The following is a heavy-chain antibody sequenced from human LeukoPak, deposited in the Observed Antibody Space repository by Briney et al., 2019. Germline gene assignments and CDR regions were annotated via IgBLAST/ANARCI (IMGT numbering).Heavy chain of an antibody. CDR1: GGSISNSSYY. J-gene: IGHJ4*02. CDR2: IYYSGST. CDR3: ARHYYDSSGSYVFDY. V-gene: IGHV4-39*01. D-gene: IGHD3-22*01. Sequence: SETLSLTCTVSGGSISNSSYYWGWIRQPPGEGLEWLGCIYYSGSTYYNPSLKSRVTIPVDTSKNQFSLKLSSVTAADTAVYYCARHYYDSSGSYVFDYWGQGTLVTVSS.